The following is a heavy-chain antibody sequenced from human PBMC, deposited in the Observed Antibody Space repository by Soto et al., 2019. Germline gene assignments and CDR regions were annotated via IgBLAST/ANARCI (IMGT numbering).Heavy chain of an antibody. CDR3: ARDLRYCSGGNCYEVYFDY. Sequence: PGGSLRLSCAASGFTVSSNYMNWVRQAPGKGLEWVSVIYSGGSTYYADSVKGRFTISRDNSKNTLYLQMNSLRAEDTAVYYCARDLRYCSGGNCYEVYFDYWGQGTLVTVSS. CDR1: GFTVSSNY. D-gene: IGHD2-15*01. J-gene: IGHJ4*02. CDR2: IYSGGST. V-gene: IGHV3-66*01.